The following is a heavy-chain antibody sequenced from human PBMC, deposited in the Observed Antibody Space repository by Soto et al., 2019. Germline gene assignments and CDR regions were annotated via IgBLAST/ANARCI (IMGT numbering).Heavy chain of an antibody. D-gene: IGHD2-15*01. Sequence: SETLSLTCSVSGGSIGSYYWSWIRQPPEKGLEWIGYISYSRNTNYNPSLTGRLTISVDTTKNDFSLRLRSVTAADTAIYFCGRHGYCGGGSCDWFDPWGQGTLVTVSS. CDR3: GRHGYCGGGSCDWFDP. J-gene: IGHJ5*02. CDR1: GGSIGSYY. CDR2: ISYSRNT. V-gene: IGHV4-59*08.